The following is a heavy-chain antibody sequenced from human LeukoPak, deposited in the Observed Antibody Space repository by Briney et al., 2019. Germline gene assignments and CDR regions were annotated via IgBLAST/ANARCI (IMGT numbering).Heavy chain of an antibody. CDR3: ARDVPIFGVVSYYYYMDV. Sequence: SETLSLTXTVSGDSISYGSYYWSWIRQPAGKGLVWIGRIYTGGNTNYNPSLKSRVTISVDTSKNQFSLELSSVTAADTAVYYCARDVPIFGVVSYYYYMDVWGQGTTVTVS. D-gene: IGHD3-3*01. CDR2: IYTGGNT. CDR1: GDSISYGSYY. V-gene: IGHV4-61*02. J-gene: IGHJ6*03.